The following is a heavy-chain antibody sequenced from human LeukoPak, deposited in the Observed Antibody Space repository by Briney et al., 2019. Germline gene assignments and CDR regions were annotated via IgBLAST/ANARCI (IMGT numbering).Heavy chain of an antibody. CDR3: VRGDIVVIVGASGTSYNWFDG. V-gene: IGHV5-51*01. Sequence: GESLKISCKASGYSFTSYWIGWVRQMPGKGLEWMGIIYPGNSDTRYSPSFQGQVTISADKSINTAYLQWRSLKAPDTAMYYCVRGDIVVIVGASGTSYNWFDGWGQGTLVTVSS. J-gene: IGHJ5*02. CDR1: GYSFTSYW. D-gene: IGHD2-15*01. CDR2: IYPGNSDT.